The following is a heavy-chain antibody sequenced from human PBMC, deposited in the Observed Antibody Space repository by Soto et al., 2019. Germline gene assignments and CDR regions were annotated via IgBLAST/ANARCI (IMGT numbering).Heavy chain of an antibody. Sequence: SLRLSCAASGFTFSDYSMSWVRQTPERGLEWVSSLTRDGTSYYADSVQGRFTVSRDNSKNTVSLQMHSLRAEDTALYYCTKRATTIPTPGNYFDSWGQGTLVTVSS. CDR2: LTRDGTS. D-gene: IGHD1-1*01. CDR1: GFTFSDYS. CDR3: TKRATTIPTPGNYFDS. J-gene: IGHJ4*02. V-gene: IGHV3-23*01.